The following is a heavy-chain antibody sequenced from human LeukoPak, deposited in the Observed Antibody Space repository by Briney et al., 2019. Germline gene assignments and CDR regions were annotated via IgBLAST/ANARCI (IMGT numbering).Heavy chain of an antibody. CDR2: ISGHGGST. D-gene: IGHD6-13*01. CDR1: GFTFDDYA. CDR3: AKIAAAGPLTDAFDI. V-gene: IGHV3-43*02. J-gene: IGHJ3*02. Sequence: GGSLRLSCAASGFTFDDYAMHWVRQAPGKGLEWVSLISGHGGSTYYADSVKGRFTISRDNSKNSLYLQMNSLRTEDTALYYCAKIAAAGPLTDAFDIWGQGTMVTVSS.